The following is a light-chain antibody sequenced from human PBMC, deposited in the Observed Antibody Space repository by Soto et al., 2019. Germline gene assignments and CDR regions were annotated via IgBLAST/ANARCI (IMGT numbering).Light chain of an antibody. V-gene: IGKV3-15*01. CDR3: QQCRNWPLT. CDR2: DAS. Sequence: EIVMTQSPATLSAPPGKEATISCKAGQNVYNNLAWYQQRPGQPPRLLIYDASTRATGISARFSGSGYGTEFTLTISSLQSEDFAVYFCQQCRNWPLTFGGGTKVDIK. CDR1: QNVYNN. J-gene: IGKJ4*01.